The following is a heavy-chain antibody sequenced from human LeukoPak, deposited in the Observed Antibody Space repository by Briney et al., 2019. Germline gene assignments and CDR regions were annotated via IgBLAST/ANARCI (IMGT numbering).Heavy chain of an antibody. V-gene: IGHV3-30-3*01. CDR2: IVLDGSNK. Sequence: GRSLRLSCAAAGPTLSSYAMHWVRQAPGKGLGWVAVIVLDGSNKYYADSVKGRFTISRDNSSNTLYLQMNSLRAEDTAVYYCATEYCSSTSCYLDFYYGMDVWGQGTTVTVSS. D-gene: IGHD2-2*01. J-gene: IGHJ6*02. CDR1: GPTLSSYA. CDR3: ATEYCSSTSCYLDFYYGMDV.